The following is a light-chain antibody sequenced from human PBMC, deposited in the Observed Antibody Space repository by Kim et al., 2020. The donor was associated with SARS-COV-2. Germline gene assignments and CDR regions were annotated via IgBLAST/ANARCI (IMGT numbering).Light chain of an antibody. CDR2: YDS. Sequence: APRKTARITCGGNTIGSKSVRLYQKKPGPAPVLVIYYDSDRPSGIPGRFSGSNSGNTATLTISRVEAGDEADYYCQVLDSNSDHPVFGGGTQLTVL. CDR3: QVLDSNSDHPV. V-gene: IGLV3-21*04. J-gene: IGLJ3*02. CDR1: TIGSKS.